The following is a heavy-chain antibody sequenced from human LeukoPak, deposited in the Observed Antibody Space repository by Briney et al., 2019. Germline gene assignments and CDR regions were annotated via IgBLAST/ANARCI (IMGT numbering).Heavy chain of an antibody. D-gene: IGHD6-13*01. V-gene: IGHV4-34*01. CDR3: ASSPSIATTGFDY. J-gene: IGHJ4*02. CDR2: INHSGST. Sequence: SETLSLTCAVYGGSFSGYYWSWIRQPPGKGLEWIGEINHSGSTNYNPSLKSRVTISVDTSKNQFSLKLSSVTAADTAVYYCASSPSIATTGFDYWGQGTLVTVSS. CDR1: GGSFSGYY.